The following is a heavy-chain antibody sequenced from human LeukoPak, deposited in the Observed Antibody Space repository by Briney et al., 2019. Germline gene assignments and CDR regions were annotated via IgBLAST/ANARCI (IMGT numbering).Heavy chain of an antibody. Sequence: GGSLRLSCTASGFSFSGHWMHWARQLPGKGLVWVSRISPTGSTTSYADSVKGRFTISRDNAKNSLYLQMNSLRAEDTAVYYCARDRGATTGLVSLDSWGQGTLVTVSS. CDR3: ARDRGATTGLVSLDS. V-gene: IGHV3-74*01. CDR1: GFSFSGHW. D-gene: IGHD5-24*01. J-gene: IGHJ4*02. CDR2: ISPTGSTT.